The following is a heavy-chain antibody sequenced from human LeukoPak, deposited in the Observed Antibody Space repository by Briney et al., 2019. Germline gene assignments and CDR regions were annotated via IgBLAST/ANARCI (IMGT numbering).Heavy chain of an antibody. CDR3: ARDTPHYYDSSGYSDY. J-gene: IGHJ4*02. CDR2: IIPIFGTA. CDR1: GGTFSSYA. V-gene: IGHV1-69*13. Sequence: SVKVSCKASGGTFSSYAISWVRQAPGQGLEWMGGIIPIFGTANYAQKFQGRVTITADESTSTAYMELSSLRSEDTAVYYCARDTPHYYDSSGYSDYWGQGTLVTVSS. D-gene: IGHD3-22*01.